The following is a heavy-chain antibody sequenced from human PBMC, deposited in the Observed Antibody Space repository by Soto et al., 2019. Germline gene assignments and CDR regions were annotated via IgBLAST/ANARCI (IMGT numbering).Heavy chain of an antibody. V-gene: IGHV3-9*01. Sequence: DVQLVESGGGLVQPGRSLRLSCAASGFIFDDFAMHWVRQAPGKGMEWVSGISWNSGSTDYAASVKGRFIISRDNARNSLYLQMNSLRPEDTALYYCARDLADVHLWDAFDVWGHGTRVTVSS. D-gene: IGHD6-13*01. CDR2: ISWNSGST. CDR1: GFIFDDFA. J-gene: IGHJ3*01. CDR3: ARDLADVHLWDAFDV.